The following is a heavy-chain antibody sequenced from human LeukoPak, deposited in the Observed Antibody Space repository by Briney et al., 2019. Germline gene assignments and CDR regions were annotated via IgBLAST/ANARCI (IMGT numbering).Heavy chain of an antibody. V-gene: IGHV3-48*03. D-gene: IGHD5-24*01. CDR3: ARDLSREGYTFDY. Sequence: GGSLRLSCAASGFTFSSYEMNWIRQAPGKGLEWISYISNSGSTKYYADSVKGRFTISRDNAKNTLYLQMNSLRAEDTAIYYCARDLSREGYTFDYWGQGILVTVSS. CDR1: GFTFSSYE. J-gene: IGHJ4*02. CDR2: ISNSGSTK.